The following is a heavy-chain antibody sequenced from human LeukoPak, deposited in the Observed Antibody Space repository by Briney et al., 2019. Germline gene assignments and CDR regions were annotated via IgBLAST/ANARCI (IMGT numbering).Heavy chain of an antibody. Sequence: SETLSLTCTVSGYSISSGYYWGWIRQPPGKGLEWIGSIYHSGSTYYNPSLKSRVTISVDTSKNQFSLKLSSVTAADTAVYYCARGGLYYDFWSGYPSQYNWFDPWGQGTLVTVSS. CDR3: ARGGLYYDFWSGYPSQYNWFDP. J-gene: IGHJ5*02. CDR1: GYSISSGYY. CDR2: IYHSGST. D-gene: IGHD3-3*01. V-gene: IGHV4-38-2*02.